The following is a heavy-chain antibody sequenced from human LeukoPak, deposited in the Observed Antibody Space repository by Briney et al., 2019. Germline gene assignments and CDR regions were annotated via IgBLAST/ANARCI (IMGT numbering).Heavy chain of an antibody. CDR1: GFTFDDYA. CDR2: ISWNSGSI. V-gene: IGHV3-9*01. D-gene: IGHD2-15*01. CDR3: AKDMTESRYCSGGSCYSEGIDY. Sequence: PGGSLRLSCAASGFTFDDYAMHWVRQAPGKGLEWVSGISWNSGSIGYADSVKGRFTISRDNAKNSLYLQMNSLRAEDTALYYCAKDMTESRYCSGGSCYSEGIDYWGQGTLVTVSS. J-gene: IGHJ4*02.